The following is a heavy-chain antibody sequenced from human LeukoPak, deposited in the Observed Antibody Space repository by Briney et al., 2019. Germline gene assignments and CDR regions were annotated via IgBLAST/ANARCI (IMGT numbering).Heavy chain of an antibody. V-gene: IGHV4-31*03. CDR1: GDSISSGGFY. J-gene: IGHJ4*02. D-gene: IGHD3-10*01. CDR2: IYYSGST. Sequence: SETLSPTCTVSGDSISSGGFYWSWIRQHPGKGLEWIGYIYYSGSTYYNPSLKSRVTISVDRSKIQFSLKLSSVTAADTAVYYCGRAGYYGSGSYRTFDSWGQGTLVTVSS. CDR3: GRAGYYGSGSYRTFDS.